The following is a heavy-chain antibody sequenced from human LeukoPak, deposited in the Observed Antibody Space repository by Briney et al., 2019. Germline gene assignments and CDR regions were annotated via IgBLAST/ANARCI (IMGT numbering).Heavy chain of an antibody. CDR2: IYYSGST. V-gene: IGHV4-31*03. CDR1: GGSISSGGYY. J-gene: IGHJ3*02. CDR3: ARATVVTDAFDI. Sequence: PSQTLSLTCTVSGGSISSGGYYWSWLRQHPGKGLEWIGYIYYSGSTYYNPSLKSRVTISVDTSKNQFSLKLSSVTAADTAVYYCARATVVTDAFDIWGQGTMVTVSS. D-gene: IGHD4-23*01.